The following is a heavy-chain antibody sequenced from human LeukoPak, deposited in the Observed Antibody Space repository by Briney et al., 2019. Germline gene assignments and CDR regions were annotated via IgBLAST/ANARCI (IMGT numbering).Heavy chain of an antibody. CDR1: RYTLTDYD. V-gene: IGHV1-2*06. J-gene: IGHJ4*02. D-gene: IGHD4-17*01. Sequence: ASVKVSCKGSRYTLTDYDINWVRQAPGEGLEWMGRISPSSGATNYAQTFQGRVAMTRDTSMNTVYLELTTLRADDTAVYYCARGATVRGYKHFDYWGQGTLVTVSS. CDR2: ISPSSGAT. CDR3: ARGATVRGYKHFDY.